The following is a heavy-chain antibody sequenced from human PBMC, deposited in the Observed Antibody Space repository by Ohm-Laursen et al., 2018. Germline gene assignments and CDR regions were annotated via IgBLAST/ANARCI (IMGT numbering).Heavy chain of an antibody. CDR2: IKSKTDGGTT. CDR3: TTLQQWLDC. J-gene: IGHJ4*02. Sequence: SLRLSCTGSGFTFSNAWLSWVRKAPGKGLEWVGRIKSKTDGGTTEYAAPVKVRFTISRDDSKNTLYLQMNSLTTEDTVVYYCTTLQQWLDCWGQGTLVTVSS. CDR1: GFTFSNAW. D-gene: IGHD6-19*01. V-gene: IGHV3-15*01.